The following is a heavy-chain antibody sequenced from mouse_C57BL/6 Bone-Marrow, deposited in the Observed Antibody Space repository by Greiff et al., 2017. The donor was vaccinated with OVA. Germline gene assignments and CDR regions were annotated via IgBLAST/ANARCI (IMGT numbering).Heavy chain of an antibody. CDR1: GFTFSSYA. Sequence: EVKVVESGGGLVKPGGSLKLSCAASGFTFSSYAMSWVRQTPEKRLEWFATISDSGSYTYYPDNVKGRFTISRDNAKNNLYLQMSHLKSEDTAMYYCARGSNPFDYWGQGTTLTVSS. J-gene: IGHJ2*01. CDR3: ARGSNPFDY. V-gene: IGHV5-4*03. CDR2: ISDSGSYT. D-gene: IGHD2-5*01.